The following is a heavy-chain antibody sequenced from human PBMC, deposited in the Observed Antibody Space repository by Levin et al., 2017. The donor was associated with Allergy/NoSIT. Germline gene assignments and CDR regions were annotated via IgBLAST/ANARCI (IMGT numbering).Heavy chain of an antibody. CDR1: GFTFNNFW. CDR3: ARGGYSYGQRDFDY. J-gene: IGHJ4*02. Sequence: LAGGSLRLSCAASGFTFNNFWMSWVRQAPGEGLAWVANIDQDGSEKTYVDSVRGRFTIFRDNAKNSLYLQMNSLRAEDTAVYYCARGGYSYGQRDFDYWGQGILVTVSS. D-gene: IGHD5-18*01. CDR2: IDQDGSEK. V-gene: IGHV3-7*01.